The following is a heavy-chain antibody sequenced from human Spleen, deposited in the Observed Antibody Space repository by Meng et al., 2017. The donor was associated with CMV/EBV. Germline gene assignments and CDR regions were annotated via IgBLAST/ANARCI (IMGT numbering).Heavy chain of an antibody. CDR2: AYYSGST. CDR1: GVSISSYY. CDR3: ARVGSSSTGPYSSSWYFDY. D-gene: IGHD6-13*01. Sequence: GSLRLSCTVSGVSISSYYWSWIRQPPGKGLEWIGYAYYSGSTNSNPSLKSRVTISVDTSKNQFSLKLSSVTAADTAVYYCARVGSSSTGPYSSSWYFDYWGQGTLVTVSS. V-gene: IGHV4-59*12. J-gene: IGHJ4*02.